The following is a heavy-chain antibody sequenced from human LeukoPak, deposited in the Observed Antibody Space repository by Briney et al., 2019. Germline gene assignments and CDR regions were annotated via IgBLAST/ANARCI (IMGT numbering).Heavy chain of an antibody. Sequence: KPSETLSLTCAVYGGSFSGYYWSWIRQPPGKGLEWIGEINHSGSTNYNPPLKSRVTISVDTSKNQFSLKLSSVTAADTAVYYCARGRIAVARTHFDYWGQGTLVTVSS. CDR3: ARGRIAVARTHFDY. CDR2: INHSGST. CDR1: GGSFSGYY. V-gene: IGHV4-34*01. J-gene: IGHJ4*02. D-gene: IGHD6-19*01.